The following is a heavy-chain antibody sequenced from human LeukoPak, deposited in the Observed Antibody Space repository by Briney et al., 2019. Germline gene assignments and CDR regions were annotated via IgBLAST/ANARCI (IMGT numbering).Heavy chain of an antibody. CDR3: NVRWGPNSDY. V-gene: IGHV3-53*01. J-gene: IGHJ4*02. Sequence: GGSLRLSCTVSGFTVSSNSMSWVRQAPGKGLEWVSFIYSDNTHYSDSVKGRFTISRDNAKNTLFLHMNSLRAEDTAVYYCNVRWGPNSDYWGQGTLVTVSS. CDR1: GFTVSSNS. CDR2: IYSDNT. D-gene: IGHD7-27*01.